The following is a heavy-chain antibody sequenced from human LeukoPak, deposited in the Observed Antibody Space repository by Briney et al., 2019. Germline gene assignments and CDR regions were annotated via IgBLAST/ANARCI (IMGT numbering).Heavy chain of an antibody. J-gene: IGHJ3*02. CDR1: GFTFSSYG. CDR2: IYSGGST. V-gene: IGHV3-66*01. CDR3: ARESSPEDAFDI. D-gene: IGHD1-14*01. Sequence: PGGSLRLSCAASGFTFSSYGMSWVRQAPGKGLEWVSVIYSGGSTYYADSVKGRFTISRDNAKNSLYLQMNSLRAEDTAVYYCARESSPEDAFDIWGQGTMVTVSS.